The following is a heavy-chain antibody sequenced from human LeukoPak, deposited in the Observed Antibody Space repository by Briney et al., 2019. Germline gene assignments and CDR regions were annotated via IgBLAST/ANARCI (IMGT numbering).Heavy chain of an antibody. Sequence: PSETLSLTCAVYGGSFSGYYWSWIRQPPGKGLEWIGEINHSGSTNYNPPLKSRVTISVDTSKNQFSLKLSSVTAADTAVYYCARGPYYYDSSGYSNFDYWGQGTLVTVSS. D-gene: IGHD3-22*01. J-gene: IGHJ4*02. CDR3: ARGPYYYDSSGYSNFDY. V-gene: IGHV4-34*01. CDR2: INHSGST. CDR1: GGSFSGYY.